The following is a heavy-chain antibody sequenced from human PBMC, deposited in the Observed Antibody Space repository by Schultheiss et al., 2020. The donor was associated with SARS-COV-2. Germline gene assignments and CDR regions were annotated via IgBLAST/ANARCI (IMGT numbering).Heavy chain of an antibody. V-gene: IGHV4-31*03. CDR1: GGSISSGGYY. D-gene: IGHD2-8*02. J-gene: IGHJ4*02. CDR3: ARAPYCTGGICYSDY. Sequence: SQTLSLTCTVSGGSISSGGYYWSWIRQHPGKGLEWIGYIYYSGSTYYNPSLKSRVTISVDTSKNQFSLKLSSVTAADTAVYFCARAPYCTGGICYSDYWGQGTLVTVSS. CDR2: IYYSGST.